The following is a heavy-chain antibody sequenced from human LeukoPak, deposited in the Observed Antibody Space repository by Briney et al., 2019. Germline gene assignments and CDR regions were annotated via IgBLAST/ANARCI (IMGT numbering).Heavy chain of an antibody. V-gene: IGHV4-59*01. D-gene: IGHD3-10*01. CDR3: AGGSGLPHFDY. Sequence: PETLSLTCTVSGGSISSYYWSWIRQPPGKGLEWIGYIYYSGTTNYNPSLKSRVTISVDTSKNQFSLKLTSVTAADTAVYYCAGGSGLPHFDYWGQGTLVTVSS. J-gene: IGHJ4*02. CDR1: GGSISSYY. CDR2: IYYSGTT.